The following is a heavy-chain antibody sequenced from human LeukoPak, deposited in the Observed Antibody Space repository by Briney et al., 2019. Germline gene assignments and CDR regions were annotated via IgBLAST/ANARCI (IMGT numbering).Heavy chain of an antibody. CDR2: IYYSGST. Sequence: SDTLSLTCSVSGGSISSSSYYWVWIRQPPGNGLEWIGSIYYSGSTYYNQSLKSRVTISVDMSKNQFSLNLNSVTAADTAVYYCARHPYYYFFMDVWGEGTTVSVSS. J-gene: IGHJ6*03. CDR3: ARHPYYYFFMDV. CDR1: GGSISSSSYY. V-gene: IGHV4-39*01.